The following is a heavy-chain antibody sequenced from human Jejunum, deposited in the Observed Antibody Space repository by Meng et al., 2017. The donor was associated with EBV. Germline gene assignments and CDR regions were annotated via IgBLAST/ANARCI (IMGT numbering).Heavy chain of an antibody. CDR3: AQRILRAGFDP. CDR1: GFSLTTRGVG. V-gene: IGHV2-5*01. D-gene: IGHD5/OR15-5a*01. CDR2: IYWNGDE. J-gene: IGHJ5*02. Sequence: QITLKESGPALVKPAQILTLTCTFSGFSLTTRGVGVGWIRQPPAKALEWLALIYWNGDEHYSPSLRTRLTISKVTSKNQVVLTMTDMDPVDTATYYCAQRILRAGFDPWYPGVLVTVS.